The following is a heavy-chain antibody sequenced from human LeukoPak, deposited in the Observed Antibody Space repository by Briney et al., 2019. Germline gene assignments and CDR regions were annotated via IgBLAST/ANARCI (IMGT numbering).Heavy chain of an antibody. J-gene: IGHJ6*02. V-gene: IGHV4-30-4*07. CDR2: VYISGTT. CDR3: ARDWGNRPAEYDYYPGMDV. D-gene: IGHD3-16*01. CDR1: GGSISSGGYS. Sequence: SQTLSLTCAVSGGSISSGGYSWSWIRQPPGKGLEWIGCVYISGTTYYNPFFKSRVTMSLDTSKNQFSLELTSLTAADTAIYYCARDWGNRPAEYDYYPGMDVWGQGTPVTVSS.